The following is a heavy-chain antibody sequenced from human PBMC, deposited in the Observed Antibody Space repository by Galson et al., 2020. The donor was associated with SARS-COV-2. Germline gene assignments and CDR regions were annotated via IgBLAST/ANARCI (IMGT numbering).Heavy chain of an antibody. J-gene: IGHJ4*02. CDR3: ASNYYDSSGYGDY. CDR1: GFTFSSYS. D-gene: IGHD3-22*01. V-gene: IGHV3-48*04. Sequence: GGSLRLSCAASGFTFSSYSMNWVRQAPGKGLEWVSYISSSSSTIYYADSVKGRFTISRDNAKNSLYLQMNSLRAEDTAVYYCASNYYDSSGYGDYWGQGTLVTVSS. CDR2: ISSSSSTI.